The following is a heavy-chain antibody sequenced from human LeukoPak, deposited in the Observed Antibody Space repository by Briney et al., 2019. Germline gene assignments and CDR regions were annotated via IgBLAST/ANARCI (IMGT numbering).Heavy chain of an antibody. V-gene: IGHV3-66*01. CDR1: GFTVSSNY. CDR2: IYSGGST. Sequence: AGGSLRLSCAASGFTVSSNYMSWVRQAPGKGLEWVSVIYSGGSTYYADSVKGRFTIARDNSKNTRYLQMNSLRAEDTAVYHCARDGPRGYGDYGPQDYWGQGTLVTVSS. D-gene: IGHD4-17*01. J-gene: IGHJ4*02. CDR3: ARDGPRGYGDYGPQDY.